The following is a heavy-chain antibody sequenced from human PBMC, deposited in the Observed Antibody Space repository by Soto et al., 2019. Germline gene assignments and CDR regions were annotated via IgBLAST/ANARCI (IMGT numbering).Heavy chain of an antibody. CDR1: GFTFSSYA. CDR3: VKKVPGARPFDY. CDR2: ISISGGDT. D-gene: IGHD6-19*01. J-gene: IGHJ4*02. Sequence: PGRSLRLSCAASGFTFSSYAMIWVRQAPGKGLEWVSAISISGGDTYYADSVNGRFTISRDNSRDTVYLQMDSLRAEDTAVYYCVKKVPGARPFDYWGQGTLVTVSS. V-gene: IGHV3-23*01.